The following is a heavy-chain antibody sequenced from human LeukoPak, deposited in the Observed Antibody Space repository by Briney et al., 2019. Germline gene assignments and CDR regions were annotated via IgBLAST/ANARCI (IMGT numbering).Heavy chain of an antibody. Sequence: PGGSLRLSCAASGFTLNKYWMHWVRHDPGKALVWVSRITGDGSDIAYADSVKGRFTVSRDDAKNTLFLQMTSLRVEDTAIYYCARDAYTTTTNWLDRWGQGTLVTVYS. CDR2: ITGDGSDI. V-gene: IGHV3-74*01. CDR3: ARDAYTTTTNWLDR. D-gene: IGHD4-17*01. J-gene: IGHJ5*02. CDR1: GFTLNKYW.